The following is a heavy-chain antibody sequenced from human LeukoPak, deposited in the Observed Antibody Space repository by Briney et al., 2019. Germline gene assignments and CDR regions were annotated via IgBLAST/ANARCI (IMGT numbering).Heavy chain of an antibody. CDR1: GFSFSMYD. CDR2: IGSAGDA. CDR3: ARFVANWNPGGMDV. D-gene: IGHD1-20*01. Sequence: PGGSLRLSCEASGFSFSMYDMYWVRQAIGKGLEWVSSIGSAGDAYYPDSVKGRFTISRENAKNSFSLQMNSLRVGDTAVYYCARFVANWNPGGMDVWGQGTTVIVSS. J-gene: IGHJ6*02. V-gene: IGHV3-13*01.